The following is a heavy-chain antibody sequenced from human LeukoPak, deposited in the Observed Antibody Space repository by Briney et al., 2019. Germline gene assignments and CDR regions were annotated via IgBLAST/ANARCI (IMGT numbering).Heavy chain of an antibody. CDR2: ISAYNGNT. CDR1: GYTFTNYG. Sequence: ASVKVSCKASGYTFTNYGISRVRQAPGQGLEWMGWISAYNGNTNYAQKLQGRVTMTTDTSTSTAYMELRSLRSDDTAVYYCARDIGPYYDSSGYYYWGQGTLVTVSS. D-gene: IGHD3-22*01. J-gene: IGHJ4*02. CDR3: ARDIGPYYDSSGYYY. V-gene: IGHV1-18*01.